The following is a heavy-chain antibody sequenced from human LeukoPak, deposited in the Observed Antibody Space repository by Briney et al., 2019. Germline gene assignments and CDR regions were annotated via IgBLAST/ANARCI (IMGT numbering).Heavy chain of an antibody. Sequence: QSSETLSLTCTVSGGSISSYYWSWIRQPPGKGLEWIGYIYYSGSTNYNPSLKSRVTISVDTSKNQFSLKLSSVTAADTAVYYCARHATSLGAFDIWGQGTMVTVSS. CDR3: ARHATSLGAFDI. D-gene: IGHD3-10*01. J-gene: IGHJ3*02. CDR2: IYYSGST. V-gene: IGHV4-59*08. CDR1: GGSISSYY.